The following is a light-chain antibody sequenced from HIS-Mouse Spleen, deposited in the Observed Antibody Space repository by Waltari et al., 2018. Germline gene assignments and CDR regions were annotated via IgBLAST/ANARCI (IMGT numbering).Light chain of an antibody. J-gene: IGLJ1*01. CDR1: SSDVGGYNY. CDR3: SSYTSSSTLYV. V-gene: IGLV2-14*03. CDR2: DVS. Sequence: QSALTQPASVSGSPGQSITIYCPGTSSDVGGYNYVPWYQQHPGKAPTLMIYDVSNRPSGVSNRFSGSKSGNTASLTISGLQAEDEADYYCSSYTSSSTLYVFGTGTKVTVL.